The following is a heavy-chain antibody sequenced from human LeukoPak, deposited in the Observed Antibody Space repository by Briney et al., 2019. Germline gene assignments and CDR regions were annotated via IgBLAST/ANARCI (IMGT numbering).Heavy chain of an antibody. J-gene: IGHJ5*02. CDR1: GHSFASYW. V-gene: IGHV5-51*01. CDR2: IYPGDSDT. Sequence: GESLKFSCQSSGHSFASYWIGWVRQMPGQGLEWMGIIYPGDSDTRYSPSFEGQVTISVDKSITTAYLQWTSLKASDTAMYYCARLAGNNWLDPWGQGTLVTVSS. CDR3: ARLAGNNWLDP.